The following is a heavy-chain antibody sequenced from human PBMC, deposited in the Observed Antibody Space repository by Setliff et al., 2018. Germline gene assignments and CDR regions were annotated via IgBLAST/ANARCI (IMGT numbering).Heavy chain of an antibody. J-gene: IGHJ3*02. CDR3: ARGQELGVGGGDSFDI. CDR1: GFTFSSYG. Sequence: PGGSLRLSCAASGFTFSSYGMHWVRQAPGKGLEWVAVISYDGSNKYYADSVKGRFTISRDNAKNSLYLQMNSLRAEDTAVYYCARGQELGVGGGDSFDIWGQGTMVTVSS. D-gene: IGHD3-10*01. V-gene: IGHV3-30*03. CDR2: ISYDGSNK.